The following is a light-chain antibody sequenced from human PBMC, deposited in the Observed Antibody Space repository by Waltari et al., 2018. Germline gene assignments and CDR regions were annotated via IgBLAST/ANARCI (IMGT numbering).Light chain of an antibody. CDR1: QDISTY. CDR3: QQLSGYPFT. CDR2: AVS. V-gene: IGKV1-9*01. Sequence: DIQLTQSPSFLSASVGDRVTITCRASQDISTYLAWYQQKPGKAPKLLIHAVSTVQAGVPSRFSGGGSGTEFTLTISSLQPEDFATYYCQQLSGYPFTFGPGTKVDIK. J-gene: IGKJ3*01.